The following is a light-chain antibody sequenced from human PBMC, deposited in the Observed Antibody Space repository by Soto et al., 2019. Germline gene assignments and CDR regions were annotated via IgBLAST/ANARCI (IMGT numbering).Light chain of an antibody. CDR1: KSVSRN. CDR3: QHYNDWPPLT. J-gene: IGKJ4*01. V-gene: IGKV3D-15*01. CDR2: EAS. Sequence: EIVMTQSPAILSLSPGERATLSCRASKSVSRNVAWYQQKPGQAPRLLISEASTRAPGIPARFSGSGSGTEFSLTISSLQSEDFALYYCQHYNDWPPLTFGGGTKVEI.